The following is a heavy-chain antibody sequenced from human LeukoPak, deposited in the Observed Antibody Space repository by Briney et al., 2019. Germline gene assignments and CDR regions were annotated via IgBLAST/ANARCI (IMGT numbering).Heavy chain of an antibody. J-gene: IGHJ5*02. D-gene: IGHD3-22*01. CDR2: INPNGRTT. CDR1: GFTFSGYW. Sequence: GGSLRLSCAASGFTFSGYWIHWVRQAPGKGLEWVSRINPNGRTTTYADSVKGRFTISRDNAKNTVYLQMDSLRAEDTAVYYCARVLSGSWDWFDPWGQGTLVTVSS. V-gene: IGHV3-74*01. CDR3: ARVLSGSWDWFDP.